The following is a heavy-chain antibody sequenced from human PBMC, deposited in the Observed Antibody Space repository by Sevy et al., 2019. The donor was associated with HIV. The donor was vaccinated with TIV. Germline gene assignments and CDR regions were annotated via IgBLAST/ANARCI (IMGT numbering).Heavy chain of an antibody. CDR3: ASGGTLFRY. CDR2: TSYDGNIK. D-gene: IGHD1-1*01. V-gene: IGHV3-30*03. J-gene: IGHJ4*02. CDR1: GFTFSTYG. Sequence: GGSLRLSCAASGFTFSTYGMLWVRQAPGKGLECVAVTSYDGNIKYYADSVKGRFTISRDNSKNTLYLQMSSLRPEDTAVYYCASGGTLFRYWGQGTLVTVSS.